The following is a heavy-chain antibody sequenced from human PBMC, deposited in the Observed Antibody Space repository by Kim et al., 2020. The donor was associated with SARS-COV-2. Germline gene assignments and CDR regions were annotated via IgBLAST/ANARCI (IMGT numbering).Heavy chain of an antibody. CDR3: ARAGGNGSNWFDP. V-gene: IGHV3-9*01. CDR1: GFTFDDYA. CDR2: ISWNSGSI. D-gene: IGHD3-16*01. Sequence: GGSLRLSCAASGFTFDDYAMHWVRQAPGKGLEWVSGISWNSGSIGYADSVKGRFTISRDNAKNSLYLQMNSLRAEDTALYYCARAGGNGSNWFDPWGQGTLVTVSS. J-gene: IGHJ5*02.